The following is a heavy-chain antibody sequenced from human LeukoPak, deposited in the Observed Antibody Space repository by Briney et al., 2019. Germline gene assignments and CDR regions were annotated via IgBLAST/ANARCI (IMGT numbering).Heavy chain of an antibody. Sequence: PSETLSLTCAVYGGSFSGYYWSWIRQPPGKGLEWIGEINHSGSTNYNPSLKSRVTISVDTSKNQFSLKLSSVTAADTAVYYCARDDVIAAAGIPFDYWGQGTLVTVSS. CDR2: INHSGST. CDR1: GGSFSGYY. V-gene: IGHV4-34*01. CDR3: ARDDVIAAAGIPFDY. D-gene: IGHD6-13*01. J-gene: IGHJ4*02.